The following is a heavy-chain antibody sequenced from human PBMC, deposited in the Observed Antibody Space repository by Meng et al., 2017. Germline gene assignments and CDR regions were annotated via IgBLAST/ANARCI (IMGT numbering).Heavy chain of an antibody. D-gene: IGHD3-3*01. V-gene: IGHV4-61*01. Sequence: LQGSVPGLVGPSETLPLTVTASGGYGSSGSNYWGWIRQPPGKGLEWIGYIYYSGSTNYNPSLKSRVTISVDTSKNQFSLKLSSVTAADTAVYYCAREAIFGVAPGALDYWGRGTLVTVSS. CDR3: AREAIFGVAPGALDY. CDR1: GGYGSSGSNY. CDR2: IYYSGST. J-gene: IGHJ4*02.